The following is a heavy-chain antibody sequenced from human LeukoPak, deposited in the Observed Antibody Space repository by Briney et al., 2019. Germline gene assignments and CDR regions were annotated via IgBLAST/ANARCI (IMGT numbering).Heavy chain of an antibody. CDR1: GFTFSSYA. J-gene: IGHJ4*02. CDR3: ARDQSYCGGDCYNFDY. Sequence: PGGSLRLSCAASGFTFSSYAMHWVRQAPGKGLEWVAVISYDGSNKYYADSVKGRFTVSRDNSKNTLYLQMNSLRAEDTAVYYCARDQSYCGGDCYNFDYWGQGTLVTVSS. V-gene: IGHV3-30-3*01. CDR2: ISYDGSNK. D-gene: IGHD2-21*02.